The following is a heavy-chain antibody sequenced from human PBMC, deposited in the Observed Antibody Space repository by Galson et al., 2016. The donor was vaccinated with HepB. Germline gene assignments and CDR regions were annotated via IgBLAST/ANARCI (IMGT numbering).Heavy chain of an antibody. CDR2: ISYDGRQK. Sequence: SLRLSCAASGMSFSSSGMHWVRQAPGKGLEWVAVISYDGRQKYYVDPVKGRFIISRDNSKNTLYWQMNSLKTEDTAVYYCANERGASRSPGYWGQGTLVSVSS. CDR3: ANERGASRSPGY. D-gene: IGHD4/OR15-4a*01. J-gene: IGHJ4*02. CDR1: GMSFSSSG. V-gene: IGHV3-30*18.